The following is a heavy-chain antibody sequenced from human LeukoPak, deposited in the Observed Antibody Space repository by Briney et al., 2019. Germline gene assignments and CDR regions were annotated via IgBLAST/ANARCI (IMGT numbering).Heavy chain of an antibody. D-gene: IGHD6-13*01. CDR2: IYYSGST. J-gene: IGHJ5*02. V-gene: IGHV4-59*06. CDR1: GGSISSYY. CDR3: ARAYTSSCRWFDP. Sequence: SETLSLTCTVSGGSISSYYWSWIRQHPGKGLEWIGYIYYSGSTYYNPSLKSRVTISVDTSKNQFSLKVSSVTAADTAVYYCARAYTSSCRWFDPWGQGTLVTVSS.